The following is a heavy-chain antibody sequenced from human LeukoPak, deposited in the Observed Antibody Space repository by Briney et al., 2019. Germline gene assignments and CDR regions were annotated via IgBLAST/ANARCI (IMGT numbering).Heavy chain of an antibody. V-gene: IGHV3-43*02. Sequence: GGSLRLSCAASGFTFDDYAMHWVRQAPGKGLEWVSLISGDGGSTYYADSVKGRFTISRDNSKNTLYLQMNSLRAEDTAVYYCAKDDWQWPPIPWGQGTLVTVSS. J-gene: IGHJ5*02. CDR2: ISGDGGST. CDR3: AKDDWQWPPIP. CDR1: GFTFDDYA. D-gene: IGHD6-19*01.